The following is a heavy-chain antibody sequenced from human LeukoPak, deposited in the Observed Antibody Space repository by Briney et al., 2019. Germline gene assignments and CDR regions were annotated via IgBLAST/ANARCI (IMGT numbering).Heavy chain of an antibody. J-gene: IGHJ4*02. CDR2: ISGSGGST. CDR3: AKDRFPGSHYGENSDY. V-gene: IGHV3-23*01. Sequence: GGSLRLSCAASGFTFSSYAMSWVRQAPGKGLEWVSAISGSGGSTYYADSVKGRFTISRDNSKNTLYLQMNSLRAEDTAVYYCAKDRFPGSHYGENSDYWGQGTLVTVSS. D-gene: IGHD4-17*01. CDR1: GFTFSSYA.